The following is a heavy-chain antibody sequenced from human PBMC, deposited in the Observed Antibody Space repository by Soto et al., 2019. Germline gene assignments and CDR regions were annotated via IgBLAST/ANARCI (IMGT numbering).Heavy chain of an antibody. CDR3: ARGVFRAAAFDY. CDR1: GGSIGSHY. Sequence: LSLTCTVSGGSIGSHYWSWIRQSPGTGLEWIGYVFYTGSTNYNPSLKGRVTISMDTSKKQFSLKLSSVTAADTAVYYCARGVFRAAAFDYWGQGTLVTVSS. D-gene: IGHD6-13*01. J-gene: IGHJ4*02. CDR2: VFYTGST. V-gene: IGHV4-59*11.